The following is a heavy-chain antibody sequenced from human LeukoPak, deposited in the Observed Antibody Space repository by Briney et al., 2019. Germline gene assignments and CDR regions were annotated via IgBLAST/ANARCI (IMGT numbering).Heavy chain of an antibody. J-gene: IGHJ4*02. CDR2: ISSSGSTI. CDR3: ARASSYYDSSGYYL. V-gene: IGHV3-11*01. Sequence: GSLRLSCAASGFTFSDYYMSWIRPAPGKGLEWVSYISSSGSTIYYADSVKGRFTISRDNAKNSLYLQMNSLRAEDTAVYYCARASSYYDSSGYYLWGQGTLVTVSS. CDR1: GFTFSDYY. D-gene: IGHD3-22*01.